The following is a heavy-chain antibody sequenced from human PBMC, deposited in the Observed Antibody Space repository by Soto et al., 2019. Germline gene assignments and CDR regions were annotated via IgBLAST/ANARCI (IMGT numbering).Heavy chain of an antibody. V-gene: IGHV1-3*01. CDR1: GFTALSYA. CDR2: LNGGVDGT. J-gene: IGHJ4*02. Sequence: QVRFIQSGPEMMQPGASVRVSCTASGFTALSYAFHWVRQAPGQGPEWLGWLNGGVDGTSYSQRLQGRVTISRDTSTNTVYLEVKSLTSEDTAVYYCAREVKGVTSFDYWGQGTLVTVSS. D-gene: IGHD3-10*01. CDR3: AREVKGVTSFDY.